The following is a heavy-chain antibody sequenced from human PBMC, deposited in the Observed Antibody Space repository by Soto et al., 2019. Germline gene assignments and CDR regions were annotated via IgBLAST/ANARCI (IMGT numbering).Heavy chain of an antibody. D-gene: IGHD6-13*01. Sequence: GGSLRLSCATSGFTFSSYAVSWVRQAPGKGLEWVSGITSSGGSTFYADSVKGRFTISRDNSRNTLYLQMNSLKPEDTAIYYCARDLGSSWFPQGDWGQGTLVTVYS. V-gene: IGHV3-23*01. CDR1: GFTFSSYA. CDR3: ARDLGSSWFPQGD. CDR2: ITSSGGST. J-gene: IGHJ4*02.